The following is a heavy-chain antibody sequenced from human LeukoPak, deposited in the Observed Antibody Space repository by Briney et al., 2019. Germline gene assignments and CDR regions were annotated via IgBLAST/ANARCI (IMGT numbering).Heavy chain of an antibody. CDR3: ARHRGATTQFDY. V-gene: IGHV4-59*08. CDR1: GGSISIYY. J-gene: IGHJ4*02. CDR2: IYYSGST. D-gene: IGHD1-26*01. Sequence: SETLSLTCTVSGGSISIYYWSWIRQPPGKGLEWIGYIYYSGSTNYNPSLKSRVTISVDTSKNQFSLKLSSVTAADTAVYYCARHRGATTQFDYWGQGILVTVSS.